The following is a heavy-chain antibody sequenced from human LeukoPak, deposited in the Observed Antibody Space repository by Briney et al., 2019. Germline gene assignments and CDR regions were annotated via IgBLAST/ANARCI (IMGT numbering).Heavy chain of an antibody. J-gene: IGHJ4*02. CDR3: AKDNIGWEQDY. Sequence: GGSLRLSCAASGFTFSSYGMHWVRQAPGKGLEWVAVISYDGSNKYYADSVKGRFTISRDNSKNSLYLEMNSLRAEDTAVYYCAKDNIGWEQDYWGQGTLVTVSS. D-gene: IGHD1-26*01. V-gene: IGHV3-30*18. CDR2: ISYDGSNK. CDR1: GFTFSSYG.